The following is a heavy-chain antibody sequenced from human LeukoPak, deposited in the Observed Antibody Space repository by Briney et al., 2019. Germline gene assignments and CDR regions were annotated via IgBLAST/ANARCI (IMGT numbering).Heavy chain of an antibody. V-gene: IGHV4-4*07. J-gene: IGHJ5*02. D-gene: IGHD3-3*01. CDR2: IYTSGST. CDR3: AKENSYYDFWSGYYMDEYGVWFDP. Sequence: ASETLSLTCTVSGGSISSYYWSWIRQPPGKGLEWIGRIYTSGSTNYNPSLKSRVTMSVDTSKNQFSLKLSSVTAADTAVYYCAKENSYYDFWSGYYMDEYGVWFDPWGQGTLVTVSS. CDR1: GGSISSYY.